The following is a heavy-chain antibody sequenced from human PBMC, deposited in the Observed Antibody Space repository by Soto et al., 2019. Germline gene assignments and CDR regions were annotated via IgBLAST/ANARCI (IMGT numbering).Heavy chain of an antibody. CDR3: ARVGDVVASAGPLDY. CDR2: ISYTSSYA. CDR1: GFNFSDYY. Sequence: QVQLVESGGGLVKPGGSLRLSCAASGFNFSDYYMTWIRQAPGRGLEWVAYISYTSSYAFYADSLKGRVTISRDNAKNSLVLQVNSLRAEDSAVYYCARVGDVVASAGPLDYWGLGTLVTVSS. D-gene: IGHD5-12*01. V-gene: IGHV3-11*06. J-gene: IGHJ4*02.